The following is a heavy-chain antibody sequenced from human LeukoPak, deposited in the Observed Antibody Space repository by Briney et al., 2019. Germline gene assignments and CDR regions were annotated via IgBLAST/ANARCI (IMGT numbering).Heavy chain of an antibody. D-gene: IGHD3-3*01. J-gene: IGHJ6*02. V-gene: IGHV1-18*01. CDR2: ISAYNGNT. CDR3: ARQKGFLEWFYYYYGMDV. CDR1: GYTFTSYG. Sequence: ASVKVSCKASGYTFTSYGISWVRLAPGQGLEWMGWISAYNGNTNYAQKLQGRVTMTTDTSTSTAYMELRSLRSDDTAVYYCARQKGFLEWFYYYYGMDVWGQGTTVTVSS.